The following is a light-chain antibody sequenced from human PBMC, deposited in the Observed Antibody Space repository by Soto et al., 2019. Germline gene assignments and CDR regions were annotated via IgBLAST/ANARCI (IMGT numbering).Light chain of an antibody. V-gene: IGKV1-39*01. Sequence: DIQMTPSPYSLSASGGDRIPITCRASHSVTSYLNWYLQRPGTAPNLLIYSASSLRSGVPSRFSGSGSGTDFTLTISSLQPEDFATYYCHQSYSTPYTFGQGTKLEIK. CDR1: HSVTSY. CDR2: SAS. CDR3: HQSYSTPYT. J-gene: IGKJ2*01.